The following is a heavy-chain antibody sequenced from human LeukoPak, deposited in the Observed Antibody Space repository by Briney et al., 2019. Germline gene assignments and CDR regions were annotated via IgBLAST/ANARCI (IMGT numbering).Heavy chain of an antibody. CDR2: IKQDGSEK. CDR3: ARDRGADSSGYHLTFDY. V-gene: IGHV3-7*01. J-gene: IGHJ4*02. CDR1: GFTFSSYW. Sequence: GGSLRLSCAASGFTFSSYWMSWVRQAPGKGLEWVANIKQDGSEKYYVDSVKGRFTISRDNAKNSLYLQMNSLRAEDTAVYYCARDRGADSSGYHLTFDYWGQGTLVTVSS. D-gene: IGHD3-22*01.